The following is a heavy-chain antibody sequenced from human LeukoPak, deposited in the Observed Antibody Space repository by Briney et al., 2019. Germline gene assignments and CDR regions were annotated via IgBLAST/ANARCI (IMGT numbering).Heavy chain of an antibody. CDR3: VKEDSSSWYGNWFDP. CDR2: ISSNGGST. D-gene: IGHD6-13*01. V-gene: IGHV3-64D*06. J-gene: IGHJ5*02. CDR1: GFTFSSYA. Sequence: PGGSLRLSCSASGFTFSSYAMHWVRQAPGRGLEYVSAISSNGGSTYYADSVKGRFTISRDNSKNTLYLQMSSLRAEDTAVYYCVKEDSSSWYGNWFDPWGQGTLVTVSS.